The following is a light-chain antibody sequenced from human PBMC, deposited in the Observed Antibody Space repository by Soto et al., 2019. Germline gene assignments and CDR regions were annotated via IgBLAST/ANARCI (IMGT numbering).Light chain of an antibody. Sequence: EIVLTQSPGTLSLYPGERATLSCRASQSVSSIDLAWYQQKPGQAPRLFIYGASSRATGIPDRFSGSGSGTDFPLTISRLEPEDFAVYYSQQFDSSPRSFGQGTKV. CDR1: QSVSSID. V-gene: IGKV3-20*01. J-gene: IGKJ1*01. CDR3: QQFDSSPRS. CDR2: GAS.